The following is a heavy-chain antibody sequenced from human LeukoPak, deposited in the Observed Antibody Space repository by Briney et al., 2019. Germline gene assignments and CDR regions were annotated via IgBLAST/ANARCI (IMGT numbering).Heavy chain of an antibody. Sequence: GSSVKVSCKASGGTFSSYAISWVRQAPGQGLEWMGGIIPIFGTANYAQKFQGRVTITADESTSTAYMELSSLRSEDTAVYYCARAPDYGEYPYYFDYWGQGTLVTVSS. D-gene: IGHD4-17*01. V-gene: IGHV1-69*01. CDR3: ARAPDYGEYPYYFDY. CDR1: GGTFSSYA. CDR2: IIPIFGTA. J-gene: IGHJ4*02.